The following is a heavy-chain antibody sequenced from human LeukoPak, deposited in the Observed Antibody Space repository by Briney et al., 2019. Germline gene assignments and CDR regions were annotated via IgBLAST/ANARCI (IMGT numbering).Heavy chain of an antibody. D-gene: IGHD6-19*01. CDR1: GYTFTGYY. V-gene: IGHV1-2*02. J-gene: IGHJ4*02. Sequence: ASVKVSCKASGYTFTGYYMHWVRQAPGQGLEWMGWINPNSGGTNYAQKFRGRVTMTRDTSISAAYMELSRLRSDDTAVYYCARVPNSSGWPYFDYWGQGTLVTVSS. CDR2: INPNSGGT. CDR3: ARVPNSSGWPYFDY.